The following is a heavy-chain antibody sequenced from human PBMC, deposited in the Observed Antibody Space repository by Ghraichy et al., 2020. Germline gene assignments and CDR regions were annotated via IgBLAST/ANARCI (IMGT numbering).Heavy chain of an antibody. V-gene: IGHV2-5*01. CDR3: AHSGYYDGSGDYPEYDHLYAMDG. CDR1: GFSLTTSGVG. J-gene: IGHJ6*02. Sequence: SGPTLVKPTQTLTVTCTFSGFSLTTSGVGVAWIRQPPGKALEWLALIYWNDDKRYSPSLRTRLTIKKDISRNQVVLTMTNMDPVDTGTYYCAHSGYYDGSGDYPEYDHLYAMDGWGPGTTVTVSS. CDR2: IYWNDDK. D-gene: IGHD3-22*01.